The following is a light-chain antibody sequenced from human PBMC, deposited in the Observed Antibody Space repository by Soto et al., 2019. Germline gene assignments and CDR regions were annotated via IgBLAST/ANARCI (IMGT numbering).Light chain of an antibody. CDR3: CSYAGGASVV. CDR1: ISDVGRYNL. J-gene: IGLJ2*01. CDR2: EDI. V-gene: IGLV2-23*01. Sequence: QSALTQPASVSGSPVQSITISCTGTISDVGRYNLVSWYQQHPDKAPKLIIYEDIERPSGVSHRFSGSTSGDTASLTISGLQTEDEAKYFCCSYAGGASVVFGGGTKLTVL.